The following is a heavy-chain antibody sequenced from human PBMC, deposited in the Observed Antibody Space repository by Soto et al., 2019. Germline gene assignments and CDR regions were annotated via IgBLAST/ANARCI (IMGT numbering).Heavy chain of an antibody. CDR2: MSYDGSNK. Sequence: GGSLRLSCAGSGFTFSSYGMHWVRQAPGKGLERVATMSYDGSNKYYADSVEGRFTISRDNSKNTLYVRMNSLRAEDTAVYYCAKEGPITKELDFWGQGTLVTVSS. D-gene: IGHD3-10*01. CDR3: AKEGPITKELDF. V-gene: IGHV3-30*18. CDR1: GFTFSSYG. J-gene: IGHJ4*02.